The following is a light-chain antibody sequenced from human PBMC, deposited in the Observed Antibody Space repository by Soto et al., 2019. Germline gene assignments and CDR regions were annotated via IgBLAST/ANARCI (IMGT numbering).Light chain of an antibody. CDR1: SSDVGGYNY. V-gene: IGLV2-11*01. Sequence: QSALTQARSVSGSPGQSVTISCTGTSSDVGGYNYVSWYQQHPGKAPKLMIYDVSKRPSGVPDRFSGSKSGHTASLTISGLQAEVEADESCCSDAASSSDVFVTGA. CDR2: DVS. J-gene: IGLJ1*01. CDR3: CSDAASSSDV.